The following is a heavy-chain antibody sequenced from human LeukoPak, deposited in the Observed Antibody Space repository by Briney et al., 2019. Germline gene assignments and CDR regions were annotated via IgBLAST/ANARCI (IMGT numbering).Heavy chain of an antibody. V-gene: IGHV1-2*02. J-gene: IGHJ4*02. Sequence: ASVKVSCKASGYTFTGYYMHWVRQAPGQGLEWMGWINPNSGGTNYAQKFQGRVTMTRDTSISTAHMELSRLRSDDTAVYYCAGELNYYDSSGYCYWGQGTLVTVSS. D-gene: IGHD3-22*01. CDR3: AGELNYYDSSGYCY. CDR2: INPNSGGT. CDR1: GYTFTGYY.